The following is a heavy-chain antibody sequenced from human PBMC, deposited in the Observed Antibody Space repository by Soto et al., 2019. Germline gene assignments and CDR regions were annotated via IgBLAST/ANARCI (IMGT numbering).Heavy chain of an antibody. V-gene: IGHV4-34*01. Sequence: SETLSLTCAVYGGSFSGYYWSWIRQPPGKGLEWIGEINHSGSTNYNTSLKSRVTISVDTSKNQFSLKLSSVTAADTAVYYCARAPWGDFWSGYYGYYYYGMDVWGQGTTVTVSS. D-gene: IGHD3-3*01. CDR2: INHSGST. CDR1: GGSFSGYY. J-gene: IGHJ6*02. CDR3: ARAPWGDFWSGYYGYYYYGMDV.